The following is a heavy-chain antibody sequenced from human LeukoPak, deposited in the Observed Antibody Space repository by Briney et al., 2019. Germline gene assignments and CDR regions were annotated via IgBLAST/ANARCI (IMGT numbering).Heavy chain of an antibody. CDR1: GFTVSSNY. CDR2: IDSDSTYI. Sequence: GGSLRLSCAASGFTVSSNYMSWVRQAPGKGLEWVSSIDSDSTYIHYADSVKGRFTISRDNAKNSLYLQMNSLRDEDTAVYYCAKDKSGWPQVIDYWGQGTLVTVSS. CDR3: AKDKSGWPQVIDY. D-gene: IGHD6-19*01. V-gene: IGHV3-21*01. J-gene: IGHJ4*02.